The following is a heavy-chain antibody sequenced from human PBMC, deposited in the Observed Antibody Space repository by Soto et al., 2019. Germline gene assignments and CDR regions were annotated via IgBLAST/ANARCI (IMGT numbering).Heavy chain of an antibody. V-gene: IGHV3-74*01. J-gene: IGHJ1*01. CDR3: AKGGRIFGVIVH. Sequence: GGSLRLSCAASRFTFSSYWMHWVRQVPGKGLVWVSRINSDGSSTNYADSVKGRFTVSRDNSKNTLYLQMNSLTSEDTAVYFCAKGGRIFGVIVHWGQGALVTVSS. CDR2: INSDGSST. CDR1: RFTFSSYW. D-gene: IGHD3-3*01.